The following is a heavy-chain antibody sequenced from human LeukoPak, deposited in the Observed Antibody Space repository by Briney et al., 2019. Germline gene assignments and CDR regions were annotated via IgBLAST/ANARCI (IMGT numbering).Heavy chain of an antibody. CDR2: IIGTGDST. Sequence: GGSLRLSCAASGFTFRNHGMCWVRQAPGKGLEWVSGIIGTGDSTFYADPVKGRFTISRDNSRNTLYLHMNSLRVDDTAVYYCASLYNDYGDYWGQGALVTVSS. D-gene: IGHD5-24*01. CDR3: ASLYNDYGDY. CDR1: GFTFRNHG. J-gene: IGHJ4*02. V-gene: IGHV3-23*01.